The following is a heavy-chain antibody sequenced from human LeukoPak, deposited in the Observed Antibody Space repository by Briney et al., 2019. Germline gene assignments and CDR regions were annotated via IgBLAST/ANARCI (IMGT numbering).Heavy chain of an antibody. D-gene: IGHD3-22*01. V-gene: IGHV3-74*01. Sequence: QPGGSLRLSCAASGFTFSSYWMHWVHHTPGEGLVWVSRVNSDGSSTTYADSVKGRFTISRDNAKNTLYLQMNSLRAEDTAVYYCAREGQYYYDSSGYYYFDYWGQGTLVTVSS. CDR3: AREGQYYYDSSGYYYFDY. J-gene: IGHJ4*02. CDR2: VNSDGSST. CDR1: GFTFSSYW.